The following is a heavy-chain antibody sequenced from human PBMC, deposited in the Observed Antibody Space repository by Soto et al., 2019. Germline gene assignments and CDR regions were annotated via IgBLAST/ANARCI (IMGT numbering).Heavy chain of an antibody. J-gene: IGHJ4*02. Sequence: GGSLRLSCAASGFTFSTYSMNWVRQAPGKGLEWVSYISSSSSTIFYTDSVKGRFTVSRDNAKNSLYLQMNSLRAEDTAVYYCAIPTYYYDSSVPPAYWGQGTLVTVS. CDR2: ISSSSSTI. CDR3: AIPTYYYDSSVPPAY. D-gene: IGHD3-22*01. CDR1: GFTFSTYS. V-gene: IGHV3-48*01.